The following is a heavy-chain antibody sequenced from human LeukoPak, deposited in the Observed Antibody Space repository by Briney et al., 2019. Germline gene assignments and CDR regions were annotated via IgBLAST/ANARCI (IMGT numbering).Heavy chain of an antibody. J-gene: IGHJ3*02. CDR1: GGSISSGGYY. CDR3: ARLYGGNSGAFDI. CDR2: IYHSGST. V-gene: IGHV4-30-2*01. D-gene: IGHD4-23*01. Sequence: SETLSLTCTVSGGSISSGGYYWSWIRQPPGKGLEWIGYIYHSGSTYYNPSLKSRVTISVDTSKNQFSLELSSVTAADTAEYYCARLYGGNSGAFDIWGQGTMVTVSS.